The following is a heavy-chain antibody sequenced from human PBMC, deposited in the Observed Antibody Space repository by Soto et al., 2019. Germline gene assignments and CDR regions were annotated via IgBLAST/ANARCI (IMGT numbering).Heavy chain of an antibody. CDR2: INHSGST. D-gene: IGHD2-15*01. CDR3: ARGRLSRGYCSGGSCYYFDY. Sequence: SETLSFTCAVYGGSFSGYYWSWIRQPPGKGLEWIGEINHSGSTNYNPSLKSRVTISVDTSKNQFSLKLSSVTAADTAVYYCARGRLSRGYCSGGSCYYFDYWGQGTLVTVSS. V-gene: IGHV4-34*01. J-gene: IGHJ4*02. CDR1: GGSFSGYY.